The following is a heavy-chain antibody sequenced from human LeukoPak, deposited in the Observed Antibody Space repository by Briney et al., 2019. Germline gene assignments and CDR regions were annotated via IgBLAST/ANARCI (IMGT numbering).Heavy chain of an antibody. V-gene: IGHV1-24*01. CDR1: GYTLTELS. CDR3: ARVPSSSSWYWFDP. J-gene: IGHJ5*02. D-gene: IGHD6-13*01. CDR2: FDPEDGET. Sequence: ASVKVSCKVSGYTLTELSMHWVRQAPGKGLEWMGGFDPEDGETIYTQKFQGRVTMTEDTSTDTAYMELSSLRAEDTAVYYCARVPSSSSWYWFDPWGQGTLITVSS.